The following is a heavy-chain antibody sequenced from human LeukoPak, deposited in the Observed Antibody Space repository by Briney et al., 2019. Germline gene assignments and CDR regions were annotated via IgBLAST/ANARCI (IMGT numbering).Heavy chain of an antibody. V-gene: IGHV4-31*03. Sequence: SETLSLTCTVSGGSISSGGYYWSWIRQHPGKGLEWIGYIYYSGSTYYNPSLKSRVTISVDTSKNQFSLKLSSVTAADTAVYYCARAVVVPAAIPDYYFDYWGQEPWSPSPQ. CDR2: IYYSGST. CDR3: ARAVVVPAAIPDYYFDY. D-gene: IGHD2-2*02. CDR1: GGSISSGGYY. J-gene: IGHJ4*01.